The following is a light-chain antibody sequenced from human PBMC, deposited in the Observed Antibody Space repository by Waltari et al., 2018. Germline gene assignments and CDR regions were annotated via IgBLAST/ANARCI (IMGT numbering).Light chain of an antibody. V-gene: IGKV1-39*01. J-gene: IGKJ3*01. CDR1: PSVTTS. Sequence: DIRMTQSPASLSASLGDRFTLTCRPRPSVTTSLNWYQQKSGEPPKLLISAASSFQSGGPSRFSGSGSGTDFTLTITHLQPEDVATYFCQQSHSPPFTFGPGTKV. CDR3: QQSHSPPFT. CDR2: AAS.